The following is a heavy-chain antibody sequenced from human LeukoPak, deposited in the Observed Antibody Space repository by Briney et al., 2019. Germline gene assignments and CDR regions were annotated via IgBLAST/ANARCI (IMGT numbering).Heavy chain of an antibody. CDR1: GGTFSSYA. D-gene: IGHD3-9*01. J-gene: IGHJ3*02. Sequence: SVKVSCKASGGTFSSYAISWVRQAPGQGLEWMGGIIPIFGTANYAQKFQGRVTITADESTSTAYMELSSLRSEDTAVYYCERATIDILTGYYKIDAFDIWGQGTMVTVSS. CDR3: ERATIDILTGYYKIDAFDI. V-gene: IGHV1-69*13. CDR2: IIPIFGTA.